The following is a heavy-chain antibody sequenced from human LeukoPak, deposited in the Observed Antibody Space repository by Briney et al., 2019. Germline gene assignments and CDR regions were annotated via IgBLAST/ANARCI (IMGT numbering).Heavy chain of an antibody. V-gene: IGHV4-4*09. D-gene: IGHD6-13*01. J-gene: IGHJ3*02. CDR3: AREYSSSWSDDAFDI. CDR1: GGSISSYY. Sequence: SQTLSLTCTVYGGSISSYYWSWIRQPPGKGLEWIGYIYTSGSTNYNPSLKSRVTISVDTSKNQFSLKLSSVTAADTAVYYCAREYSSSWSDDAFDIWGQGTMVTVSS. CDR2: IYTSGST.